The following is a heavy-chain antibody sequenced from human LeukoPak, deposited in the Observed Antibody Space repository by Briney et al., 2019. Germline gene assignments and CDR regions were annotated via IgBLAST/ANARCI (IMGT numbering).Heavy chain of an antibody. V-gene: IGHV5-51*01. CDR1: GYRFTAYC. J-gene: IGHJ6*03. Sequence: GESLKISCEGSGYRFTAYCIAWVRQMPGKGLEWMGTIYPADSDTRYGPSFRGQVLILADRSTNTAYLQWSGLQASDTATYFCARLSQKAFYYYMDVWGKGTTVAVSS. CDR3: ARLSQKAFYYYMDV. CDR2: IYPADSDT.